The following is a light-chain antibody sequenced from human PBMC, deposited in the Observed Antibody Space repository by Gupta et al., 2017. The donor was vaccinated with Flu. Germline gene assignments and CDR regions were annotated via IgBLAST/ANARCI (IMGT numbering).Light chain of an antibody. V-gene: IGLV2-11*01. CDR2: DVN. J-gene: IGLJ3*02. CDR1: SSDVGAYNY. Sequence: QSVLTQPRPVSGSPGPSVTIPCTGTSSDVGAYNYVSWYQHHPGKAPKVIIYDVNKRPSGVPGRLSGSKSGNTASLTISGLQADDEADYYCCSDGGTNAFWVFGGGTKLTVL. CDR3: CSDGGTNAFWV.